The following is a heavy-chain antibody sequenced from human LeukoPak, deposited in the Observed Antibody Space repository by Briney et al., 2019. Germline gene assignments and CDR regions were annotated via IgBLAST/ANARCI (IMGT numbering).Heavy chain of an antibody. D-gene: IGHD1-26*01. V-gene: IGHV4-61*08. CDR1: GGSISSGGYY. Sequence: SETLSLTCTVSGGSISSGGYYWSWIRQHPGKGLEWIGYIYYSGSTNYNPSLKSRVTMSVDTSKNQFSLKLSFVTAADTAVYYCARHVVGAIPGGVAFDIWGQGTMVTVSS. J-gene: IGHJ3*02. CDR3: ARHVVGAIPGGVAFDI. CDR2: IYYSGST.